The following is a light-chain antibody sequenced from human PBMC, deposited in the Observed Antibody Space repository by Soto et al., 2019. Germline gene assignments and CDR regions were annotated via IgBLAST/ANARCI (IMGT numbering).Light chain of an antibody. CDR2: EVS. CDR1: SSDVGGYNF. J-gene: IGLJ1*01. V-gene: IGLV2-8*01. Sequence: QSVLPQPPSASGSLGQSVTIYCTGTSSDVGGYNFVSWFQQRPGEAPKLLIYEVSNRPSGVPDRFSGSKSGNTASLTVSGLQADDEADYYCCSFAGSGYVFGSGTKVTVL. CDR3: CSFAGSGYV.